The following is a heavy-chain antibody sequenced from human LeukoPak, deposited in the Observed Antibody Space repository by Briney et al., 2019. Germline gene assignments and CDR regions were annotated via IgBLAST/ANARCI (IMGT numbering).Heavy chain of an antibody. CDR3: ARGPGVFGRIWYMDV. V-gene: IGHV4-4*07. J-gene: IGHJ6*03. D-gene: IGHD3-3*01. CDR2: IFSDGKI. Sequence: SETLSLTCSVSGDSTIYNYWSWIRQPAGKGLEWIGRIFSDGKINYSPSLESRVTMTVDNAKNQFSLRLSSVTAADTAVYYCARGPGVFGRIWYMDVWGQGTTVSVSS. CDR1: GDSTIYNY.